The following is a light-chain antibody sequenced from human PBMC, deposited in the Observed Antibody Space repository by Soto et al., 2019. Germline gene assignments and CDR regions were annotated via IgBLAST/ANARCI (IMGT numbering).Light chain of an antibody. CDR1: SSDVGGYNY. J-gene: IGLJ2*01. V-gene: IGLV2-14*01. CDR3: SSFTNNNNHV. CDR2: EVS. Sequence: QSALTQPPSVSGSPGQSITISCTGTSSDVGGYNYVCWYQQHPGKAPKLIIYEVSNRPSGVSNCFSGSKTGNTASLTISGVQAEDEDDDYCSSFTNNNNHVFGGGTKLTVL.